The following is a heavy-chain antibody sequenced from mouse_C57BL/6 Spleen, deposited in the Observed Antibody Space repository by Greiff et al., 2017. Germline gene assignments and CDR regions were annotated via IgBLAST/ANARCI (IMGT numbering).Heavy chain of an antibody. J-gene: IGHJ4*01. D-gene: IGHD2-1*01. CDR2: IYPGDGDT. Sequence: QVQLMQSGPELVKPGASVKISCKASGYAFSSSWMNWVKQRPGKGLEWIGRIYPGDGDTNYNGKFKGKATLTADKSSSTAYMQLSSLTSEDSAVYFCAREGDYGSYYAMDYWGQGTSVTVSS. CDR3: AREGDYGSYYAMDY. CDR1: GYAFSSSW. V-gene: IGHV1-82*01.